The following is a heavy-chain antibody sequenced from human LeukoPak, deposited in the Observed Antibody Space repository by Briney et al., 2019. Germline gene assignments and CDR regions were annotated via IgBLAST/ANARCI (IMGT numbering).Heavy chain of an antibody. CDR2: IYSGGST. Sequence: GGSLRLSCAASGFTVSSNYMSWVRQAPGKGLEWVSVIYSGGSTYYADSVKGRFTISRDNSKNTLYLQMNSLRAEDTAVYYCARDQQWLVPRAFDIWGQGTMVTVSS. CDR3: ARDQQWLVPRAFDI. CDR1: GFTVSSNY. D-gene: IGHD6-19*01. V-gene: IGHV3-53*01. J-gene: IGHJ3*02.